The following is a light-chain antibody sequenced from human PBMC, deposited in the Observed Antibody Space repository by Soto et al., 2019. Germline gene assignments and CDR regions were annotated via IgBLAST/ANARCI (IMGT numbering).Light chain of an antibody. Sequence: EIVLTQSPGTLSLSPGERTTLSCRASQSVSSSYLAWYQQKPGQAPRLLVYGASSRATGIPDRFSGSGSGTDFTLTISRLEPEDFAAYYCQQYGSLPITFGQGTPLKTK. J-gene: IGKJ5*01. CDR1: QSVSSSY. CDR2: GAS. CDR3: QQYGSLPIT. V-gene: IGKV3-20*01.